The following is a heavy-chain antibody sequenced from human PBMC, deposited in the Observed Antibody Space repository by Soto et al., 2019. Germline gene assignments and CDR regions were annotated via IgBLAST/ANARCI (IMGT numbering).Heavy chain of an antibody. Sequence: PSDTLSLTCTVSGGSISSYYWSWIRQPPGKGLEWIGYIYYSGSTNYNPSLKSRVTISVDTSKNQFSLKLSSVTAADTAVYYCARDRTVTTGTLRTTYYYYGMDVWGQGTTVTVS. D-gene: IGHD4-17*01. J-gene: IGHJ6*02. CDR2: IYYSGST. CDR1: GGSISSYY. CDR3: ARDRTVTTGTLRTTYYYYGMDV. V-gene: IGHV4-59*01.